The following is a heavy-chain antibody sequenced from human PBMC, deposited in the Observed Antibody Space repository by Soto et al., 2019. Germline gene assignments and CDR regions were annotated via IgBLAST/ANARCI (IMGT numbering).Heavy chain of an antibody. D-gene: IGHD2-15*01. CDR1: GDTFSSYA. CDR2: IIPFFDTA. Sequence: ASVKVSCQASGDTFSSYAISWVRQAPGQGLEWMGGIIPFFDTANYAQQFQGRVTITADESTSTAYMELSSLRSEDTAVYYCARPLTPYCSGGRCYSGLDYWGQGTLVTVSS. J-gene: IGHJ4*02. CDR3: ARPLTPYCSGGRCYSGLDY. V-gene: IGHV1-69*13.